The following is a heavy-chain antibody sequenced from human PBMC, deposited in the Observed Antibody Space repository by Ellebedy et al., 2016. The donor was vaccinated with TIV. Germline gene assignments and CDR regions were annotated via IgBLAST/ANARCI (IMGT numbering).Heavy chain of an antibody. J-gene: IGHJ6*02. CDR1: GFTFSSYG. Sequence: GESLKISCAASGFTFSSYGMHWVRQAPGKGLDWVAVIWYDGSNKYYADSVKGRFTISRDNSKNTLYLQMNSLRAEDTAVFYCARANTAMVRRNHMDVWGQGTTVTVSS. CDR2: IWYDGSNK. V-gene: IGHV3-33*01. D-gene: IGHD5-18*01. CDR3: ARANTAMVRRNHMDV.